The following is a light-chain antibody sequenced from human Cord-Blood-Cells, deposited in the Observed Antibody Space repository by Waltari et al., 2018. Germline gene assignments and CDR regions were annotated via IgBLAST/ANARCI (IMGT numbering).Light chain of an antibody. CDR1: SSDVGSYTL. CDR3: CSYAGSSTWV. V-gene: IGLV2-23*01. J-gene: IGLJ3*02. CDR2: EGS. Sequence: QSALTQPASVSGSPGPAIPISCTGTSSDVGSYTLVSWYQQHPGKASKLMIYEGSKRPSGVSNRFSGSKSGNTASLTVSGLQAEDEADYYCCSYAGSSTWVFVGGTKLTVL.